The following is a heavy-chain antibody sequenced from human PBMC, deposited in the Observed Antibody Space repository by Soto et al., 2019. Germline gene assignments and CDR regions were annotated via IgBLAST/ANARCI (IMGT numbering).Heavy chain of an antibody. Sequence: QVQLVQSGAEVKKPGASVKISCKSSGYPFTSNFIHWVRQAPGQRLEWMGVINPRGGSTSYSQKFQGRVTMTRDTSTSTVYMELSSLRSEDAAVYYCARVSTLTTCFDYWGQGTLLTVSS. CDR2: INPRGGST. CDR1: GYPFTSNF. V-gene: IGHV1-46*03. CDR3: ARVSTLTTCFDY. D-gene: IGHD3-22*01. J-gene: IGHJ4*02.